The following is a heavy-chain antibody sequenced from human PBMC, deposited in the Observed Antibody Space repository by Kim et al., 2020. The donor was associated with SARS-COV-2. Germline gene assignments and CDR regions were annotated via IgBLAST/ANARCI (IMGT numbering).Heavy chain of an antibody. CDR3: ARGRGLYYDYYGMDV. J-gene: IGHJ6*02. V-gene: IGHV4-34*01. Sequence: PSLKSRVTISVDTAKNQFSLKLSTVTAADTAVYYCARGRGLYYDYYGMDVWGQGTTVTVSS. D-gene: IGHD3-16*01.